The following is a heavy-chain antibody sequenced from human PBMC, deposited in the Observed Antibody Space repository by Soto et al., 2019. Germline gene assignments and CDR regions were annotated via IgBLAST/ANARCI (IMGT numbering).Heavy chain of an antibody. J-gene: IGHJ4*02. D-gene: IGHD3-9*01. V-gene: IGHV3-23*01. Sequence: PGGSLRLSCAASGFTFSSYAMSWVRQAPGKGLEWVSAISGSGGSTYYADSVKGRFTISRDNSKNTLYLQMNSLRAEDTAVYYCAKDPNYDILTGYHDYWGQGTLVTVSS. CDR3: AKDPNYDILTGYHDY. CDR1: GFTFSSYA. CDR2: ISGSGGST.